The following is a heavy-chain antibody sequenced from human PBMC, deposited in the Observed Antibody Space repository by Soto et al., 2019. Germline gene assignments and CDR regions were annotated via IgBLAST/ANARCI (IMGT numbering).Heavy chain of an antibody. CDR1: GFTFSSYA. J-gene: IGHJ4*02. V-gene: IGHV3-30-3*01. CDR2: ISYDGSNK. D-gene: IGHD6-19*01. Sequence: GGSLRLSCAASGFTFSSYAMHWVRQAPGKGLEWVAVISYDGSNKYYADSVKGRFTISRDNSKNTLYLQMNSLRAEDTAVYYCARDKSSGWNYFDYWGQGTLVTVSS. CDR3: ARDKSSGWNYFDY.